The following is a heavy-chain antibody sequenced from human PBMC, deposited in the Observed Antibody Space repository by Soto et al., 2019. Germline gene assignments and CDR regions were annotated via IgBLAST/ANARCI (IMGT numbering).Heavy chain of an antibody. CDR3: ARVVPGAEAWFGP. Sequence: QVQLVQSGGEVKRPGASVKVSCKTSGYTFSNYGITWVRLAPGQPLEWLGWISLYSDGTNYAQKFQGRVPMTTDTSTTTAYMELRSLRSDDTAVYYCARVVPGAEAWFGPWGQGTLVTVSS. D-gene: IGHD2-2*01. J-gene: IGHJ5*02. CDR2: ISLYSDGT. V-gene: IGHV1-18*01. CDR1: GYTFSNYG.